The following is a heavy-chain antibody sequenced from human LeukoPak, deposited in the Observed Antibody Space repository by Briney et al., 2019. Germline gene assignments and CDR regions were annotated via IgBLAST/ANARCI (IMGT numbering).Heavy chain of an antibody. D-gene: IGHD6-13*01. CDR1: GGSISSYY. CDR2: IYYSGST. Sequence: SETLSLTCTVSGGSISSYYWSWIRQPPGKGLEWIGYIYYSGSTNYNPSLKSRVTISVDTSKNQFSLKLSSVTAADTAVYYCAKTRAAAGIPRDYFDYWGQGTLVTVSS. V-gene: IGHV4-59*01. J-gene: IGHJ4*02. CDR3: AKTRAAAGIPRDYFDY.